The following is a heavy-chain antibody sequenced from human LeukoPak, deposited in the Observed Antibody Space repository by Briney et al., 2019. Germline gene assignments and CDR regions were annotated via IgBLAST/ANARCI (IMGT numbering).Heavy chain of an antibody. D-gene: IGHD3-10*01. J-gene: IGHJ4*02. CDR2: IRYDGSNK. V-gene: IGHV3-30*02. CDR3: AKGTFGELLYFDY. CDR1: GFTFSSYG. Sequence: GGSLRLSCAASGFTFSSYGMHWVRQAPGKGLEWVAFIRYDGSNKYYADSVKGRFTISRDNSKNTLYLQMNCLRAEDTAVYYCAKGTFGELLYFDYWGQGTLVTVSS.